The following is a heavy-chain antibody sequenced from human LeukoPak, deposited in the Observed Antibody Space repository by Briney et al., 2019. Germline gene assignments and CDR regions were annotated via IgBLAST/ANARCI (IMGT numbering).Heavy chain of an antibody. D-gene: IGHD6-13*01. CDR2: INPNSGGT. V-gene: IGHV1-2*02. CDR1: GYTFTGYY. CDR3: ARVSSLVLVVIFYHYMDV. Sequence: ASVKVSCKASGYTFTGYYIHWVRQAPGKGLEWMGWINPNSGGTNYAKQFKGRFTMTRDTSISTAYMELSSLRLDDTAVYYGARVSSLVLVVIFYHYMDVGAKGTTATVSS. J-gene: IGHJ6*03.